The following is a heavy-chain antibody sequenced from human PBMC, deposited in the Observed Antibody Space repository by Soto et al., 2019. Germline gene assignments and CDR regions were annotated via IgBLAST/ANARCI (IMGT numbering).Heavy chain of an antibody. Sequence: ASVQVSCKASGRNFSDYYIHWVRQAPGQGLEWMGWINPNSGGTKYAPKFQGGVTMTRDTSITTAYMELSRLRSGDTAVYYCAREPATAKPEGVDFWGQGTLVTVSS. CDR1: GRNFSDYY. J-gene: IGHJ4*02. CDR2: INPNSGGT. V-gene: IGHV1-2*02. CDR3: AREPATAKPEGVDF. D-gene: IGHD1-1*01.